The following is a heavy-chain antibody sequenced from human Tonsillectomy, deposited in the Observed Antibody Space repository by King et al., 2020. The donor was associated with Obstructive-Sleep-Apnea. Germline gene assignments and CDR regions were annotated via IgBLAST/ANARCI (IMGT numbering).Heavy chain of an antibody. D-gene: IGHD3-22*01. V-gene: IGHV4-39*01. CDR1: GGSISSSSYY. J-gene: IGHJ3*02. Sequence: LQLQESGPGLVKPSETLSLTCTVSGGSISSSSYYWGWIRRPPGKGLEWIGSIYYSGSTYYNTSLTSRVTISVDSSKNQFSLKLISVTAADTAVYYCARHARGLDAFDIWGQGTMVTVSS. CDR3: ARHARGLDAFDI. CDR2: IYYSGST.